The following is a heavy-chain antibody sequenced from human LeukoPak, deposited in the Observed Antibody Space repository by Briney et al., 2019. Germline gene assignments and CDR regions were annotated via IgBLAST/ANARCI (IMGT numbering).Heavy chain of an antibody. Sequence: SETLSLTCTVSGGAISSGGYYWIWIRQQPGKGLEWLGYIYNTGNTYYNPSLKSRVTMSVDTSKNQFSLRLTSVTAADTAIYYCARGGGYAFYFWGQGTLVTVSS. J-gene: IGHJ4*02. V-gene: IGHV4-31*03. CDR1: GGAISSGGYY. CDR2: IYNTGNT. CDR3: ARGGGYAFYF. D-gene: IGHD5-12*01.